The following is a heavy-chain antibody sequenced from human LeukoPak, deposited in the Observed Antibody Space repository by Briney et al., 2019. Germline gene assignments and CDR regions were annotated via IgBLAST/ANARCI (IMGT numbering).Heavy chain of an antibody. CDR1: GFTFDDYA. CDR3: AKGLGASAEDAFDI. D-gene: IGHD3-10*01. J-gene: IGHJ3*02. CDR2: ISWNSGSR. Sequence: PGGSLRLSCAASGFTFDDYAMHWVRQAPGKGMGWVSGISWNSGSRGYADSVKGRFTISRDNAKSSLYLQMNSLRAEDTALYYCAKGLGASAEDAFDIWGQGTMVTVSS. V-gene: IGHV3-9*01.